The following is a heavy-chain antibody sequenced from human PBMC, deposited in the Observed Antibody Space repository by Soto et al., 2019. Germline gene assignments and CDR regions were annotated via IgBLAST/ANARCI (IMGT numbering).Heavy chain of an antibody. Sequence: QVQLVQSGAEVKKPGSSVKVSCKASGGTFSSYTISWVRQAPGQGLEWMGRIIPILGIANYAQKFQGRVTITADKSTSTAYMELSSLRSEDTAVYYSARDPSYGSGRLDYWGQGTLVTVSS. V-gene: IGHV1-69*08. CDR1: GGTFSSYT. J-gene: IGHJ4*02. D-gene: IGHD3-10*01. CDR2: IIPILGIA. CDR3: ARDPSYGSGRLDY.